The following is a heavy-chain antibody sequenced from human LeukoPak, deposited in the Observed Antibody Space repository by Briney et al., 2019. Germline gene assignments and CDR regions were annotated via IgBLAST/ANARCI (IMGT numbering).Heavy chain of an antibody. V-gene: IGHV1-18*01. D-gene: IGHD3-22*01. J-gene: IGHJ3*02. CDR2: ISAYNGNT. CDR3: ARAGCYDSSDYPDI. Sequence: ASVKVSCKASGYTFTSYGITWVRQAPGQGLEWMGWISAYNGNTNYAQKLQGRVTMTTDTSTSTAYMELRSLRSDDTAVYYCARAGCYDSSDYPDIWGQGTMVTVSS. CDR1: GYTFTSYG.